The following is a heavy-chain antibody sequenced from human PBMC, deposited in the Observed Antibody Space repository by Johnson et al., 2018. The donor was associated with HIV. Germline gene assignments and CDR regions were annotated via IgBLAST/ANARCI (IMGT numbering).Heavy chain of an antibody. V-gene: IGHV3-33*06. CDR3: AKGVVPAAADAFDI. D-gene: IGHD2-2*01. CDR2: LWYDGRNK. Sequence: QVQLVESGGGVVQPGRSLRLSCAASGFTFSSHGMHWVRQAHGKGLEWVAVLWYDGRNKYYADSVKGRFTISRDNSKNTLYLQMNSLRAEDTAVYYCAKGVVPAAADAFDIWGQGTMVTVSS. J-gene: IGHJ3*02. CDR1: GFTFSSHG.